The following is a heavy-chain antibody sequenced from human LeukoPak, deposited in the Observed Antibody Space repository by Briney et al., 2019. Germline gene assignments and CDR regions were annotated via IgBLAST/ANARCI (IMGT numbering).Heavy chain of an antibody. Sequence: SETLSLTCTVSGGSISSSNYYWGWIRQPPGRGLEWIGTMYYSGSTYYNPSLKSRVTISVDTSKNQFSLRLSSLTAADTAVYYCARQRVAGTSVDPWGQGTLVTVSS. J-gene: IGHJ5*02. CDR2: MYYSGST. CDR3: ARQRVAGTSVDP. D-gene: IGHD6-19*01. CDR1: GGSISSSNYY. V-gene: IGHV4-39*01.